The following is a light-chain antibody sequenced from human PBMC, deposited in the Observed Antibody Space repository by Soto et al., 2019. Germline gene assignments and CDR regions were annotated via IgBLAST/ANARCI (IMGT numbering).Light chain of an antibody. V-gene: IGLV2-14*01. Sequence: QSVLTQPASVSGSPGQSITISCTGTSSDVGGYNYVSWYQQHPGQAPKLMIYEVTNRPSGVSNRFSGSRSDNTASLTISGLQADDEADYYCTSYTSSNTLGVFGTGTKVTVL. J-gene: IGLJ1*01. CDR3: TSYTSSNTLGV. CDR1: SSDVGGYNY. CDR2: EVT.